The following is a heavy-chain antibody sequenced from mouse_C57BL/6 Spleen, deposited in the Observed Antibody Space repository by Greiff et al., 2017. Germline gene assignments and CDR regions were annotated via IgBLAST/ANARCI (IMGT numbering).Heavy chain of an antibody. D-gene: IGHD2-2*01. V-gene: IGHV1-42*01. CDR3: ARWGYDGFAY. J-gene: IGHJ3*01. Sequence: VQLQQSGPELVKPGASVKISCKASGYSFTGYYMNWVKQSPEKSLEWIGEINPSTGGTTYNQKFKAKATLTVDKSSSTAYMQLKSLTSEDSAVYYCARWGYDGFAYWGQGTLVTVSA. CDR2: INPSTGGT. CDR1: GYSFTGYY.